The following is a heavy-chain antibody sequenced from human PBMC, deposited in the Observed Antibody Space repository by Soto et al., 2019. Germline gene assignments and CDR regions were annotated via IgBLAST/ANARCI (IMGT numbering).Heavy chain of an antibody. CDR2: TYYRSRWYN. CDR3: AGTTSHHWLYMDV. V-gene: IGHV6-1*01. J-gene: IGHJ6*03. D-gene: IGHD1-1*01. CDR1: GDSVSGDSAA. Sequence: SQTLSLTCAISGDSVSGDSAAWNWVRLSPSRGLEWLARTYYRSRWYNDYAVSVRSRITVNADTSKNQFSLQLTSVTPEDTAIYFCAGTTSHHWLYMDVWGGGTTVTVSS.